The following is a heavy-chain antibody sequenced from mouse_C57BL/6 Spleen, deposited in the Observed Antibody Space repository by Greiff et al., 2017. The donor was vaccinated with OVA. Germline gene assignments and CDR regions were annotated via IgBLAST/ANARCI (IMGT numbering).Heavy chain of an antibody. Sequence: DVQLVESGGGLVKPGGSLKLSCAASGFTFSDYGMHWVRQAPEKGLEWVAYISSGSSTIYYADTVKGRFTLSRDNAKNTLFLQMTSLRSEDTAMYYGARTIHYVFDYWGQGTTLTVSS. CDR3: ARTIHYVFDY. V-gene: IGHV5-17*01. CDR2: ISSGSSTI. CDR1: GFTFSDYG. J-gene: IGHJ2*01. D-gene: IGHD1-1*02.